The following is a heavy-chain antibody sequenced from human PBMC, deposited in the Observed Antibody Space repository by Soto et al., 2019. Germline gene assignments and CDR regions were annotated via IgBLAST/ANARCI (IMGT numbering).Heavy chain of an antibody. CDR2: ISGSGGST. CDR1: GFTFSSYA. CDR3: AKDLGPYSRYGMDV. Sequence: GGSLRLSCAASGFTFSSYAMSWVRQAPGKGLEWVSAISGSGGSTYYADSVEGRFTISRDNSKNTLYLQMNSLRAEDTAVYYCAKDLGPYSRYGMDVWGQGTTVTVSS. V-gene: IGHV3-23*01. D-gene: IGHD6-13*01. J-gene: IGHJ6*02.